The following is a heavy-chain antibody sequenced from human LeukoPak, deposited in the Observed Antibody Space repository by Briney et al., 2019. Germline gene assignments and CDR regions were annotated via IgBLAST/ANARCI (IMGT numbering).Heavy chain of an antibody. CDR1: GFTFSSYS. D-gene: IGHD3-10*01. CDR3: ARDYYGSGSCDY. CDR2: ISSSSSYI. V-gene: IGHV3-21*01. Sequence: GGSLRLSCAASGFTFSSYSMNWVRQAPGKGLEWVSSISSSSSYIYYADSVKGRFAISRDNAKNSLYLQMNSLRAEDTAVYYCARDYYGSGSCDYWGQGTLVTVSS. J-gene: IGHJ4*02.